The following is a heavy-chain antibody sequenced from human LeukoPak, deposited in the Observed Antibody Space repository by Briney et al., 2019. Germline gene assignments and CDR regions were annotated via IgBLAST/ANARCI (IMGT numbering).Heavy chain of an antibody. CDR2: MNPNSGNT. J-gene: IGHJ6*03. V-gene: IGHV1-8*03. CDR1: GYTFTSYD. CDR3: ARVKSEYSNWGDYYYYYMDV. Sequence: ASVKVSCKASGYTFTSYDINWVRQATGQGLEWMGWMNPNSGNTGYAQKFQGRVTITRNTSISTVYMELSSLRSEDTAVYYCARVKSEYSNWGDYYYYYMDVWGKGTTVTVSS. D-gene: IGHD6-6*01.